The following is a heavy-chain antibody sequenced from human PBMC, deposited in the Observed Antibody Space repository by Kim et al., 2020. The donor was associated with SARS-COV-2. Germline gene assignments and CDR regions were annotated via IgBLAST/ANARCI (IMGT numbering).Heavy chain of an antibody. J-gene: IGHJ3*01. CDR2: ISPGSGDT. CDR3: ARDSARAPFPFDV. V-gene: IGHV1-3*01. CDR1: GYTFVNYG. Sequence: ASVKVSCKASGYTFVNYGIHWVRQAPGQRPEWMGWISPGSGDTLSLQELQDRVTISRDILASTIYMELRRLTSEDTAVYYCARDSARAPFPFDVWGQGTM.